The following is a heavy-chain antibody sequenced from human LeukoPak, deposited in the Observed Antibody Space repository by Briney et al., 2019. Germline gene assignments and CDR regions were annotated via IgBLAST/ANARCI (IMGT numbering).Heavy chain of an antibody. CDR1: GFTFSDHY. J-gene: IGHJ4*02. CDR2: IRNKANRYTT. CDR3: VRGRNSFDY. Sequence: GGSLRLSCAVSGFTFSDHYMDWVRQAPGKGLEWVGRIRNKANRYTTEYAASVKGRFSISRDDSRNSLYLQMHSLKTEDTAVYYCVRGRNSFDYWGQGTLVTVSS. V-gene: IGHV3-72*01. D-gene: IGHD2/OR15-2a*01.